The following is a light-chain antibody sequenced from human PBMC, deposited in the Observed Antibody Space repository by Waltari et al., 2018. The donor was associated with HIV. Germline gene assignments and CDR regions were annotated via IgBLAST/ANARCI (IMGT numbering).Light chain of an antibody. Sequence: SYELTQPPSVSVSPGQTARITCSGDAFPKQFASWYQQKAGQAPLMVIYKDDKRPSGIPDRFSGSMSGTTVTLIISGVQPEDEADYYCESADDSGDHWVFGGGTKLSVL. CDR2: KDD. V-gene: IGLV3-25*03. CDR3: ESADDSGDHWV. CDR1: AFPKQF. J-gene: IGLJ3*02.